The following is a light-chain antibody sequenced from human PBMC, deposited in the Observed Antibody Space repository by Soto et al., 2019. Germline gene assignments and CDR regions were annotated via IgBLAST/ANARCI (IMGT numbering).Light chain of an antibody. Sequence: QSVLTQPASVSGSPGQSITISCTGTSSDVGSYNLVSWYQQHPGKAPKLMIYEGSKRPSGVSNRFSGSKSGNTASLTISGLQDEDEADYYCCSYAGSKVFGGGTKVTVL. J-gene: IGLJ2*01. V-gene: IGLV2-23*01. CDR1: SSDVGSYNL. CDR3: CSYAGSKV. CDR2: EGS.